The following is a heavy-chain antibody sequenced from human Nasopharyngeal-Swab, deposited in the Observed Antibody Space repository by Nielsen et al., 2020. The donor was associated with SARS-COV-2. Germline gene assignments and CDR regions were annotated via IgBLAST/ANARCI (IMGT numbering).Heavy chain of an antibody. CDR2: IIPIFGTA. V-gene: IGHV1-69*13. D-gene: IGHD1-26*01. CDR1: GGTLSSYA. J-gene: IGHJ4*02. Sequence: SVKVSCKASGGTLSSYAISWVRQAPGQGLEWMGGIIPIFGTANYAQKFQGRVTITADESTSTAYMELSSLRSEDTAVYYCARGEGSYTRSFDYWGQGTLVTVSS. CDR3: ARGEGSYTRSFDY.